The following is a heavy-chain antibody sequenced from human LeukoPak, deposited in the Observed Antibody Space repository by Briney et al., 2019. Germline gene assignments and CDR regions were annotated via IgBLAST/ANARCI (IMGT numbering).Heavy chain of an antibody. V-gene: IGHV1-2*02. D-gene: IGHD2-21*02. CDR2: IHPNSGAT. CDR3: ARDSCGGGGCYYWYFDL. Sequence: ASVKVSCKASGYTFTGYHMHWVRQAPGQGLEWMGYIHPNSGATNYAQKFQGRVTMTRDTPISTASMELSGLKPDDTAVYYCARDSCGGGGCYYWYFDLWGRGTLVSVSS. CDR1: GYTFTGYH. J-gene: IGHJ2*01.